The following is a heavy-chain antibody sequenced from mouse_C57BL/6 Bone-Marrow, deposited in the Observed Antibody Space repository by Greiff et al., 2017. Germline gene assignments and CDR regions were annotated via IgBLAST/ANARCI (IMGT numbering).Heavy chain of an antibody. D-gene: IGHD1-1*01. J-gene: IGHJ4*01. CDR1: GYTFTSYG. Sequence: QVQLQQSGAELARPGASVKLSRKASGYTFTSYGISWVKQRTGQGLEWIGEIYPRSGNTYYNEKFKGKATLTADKSSSTAYMELRSLTSEDSAVYFCARSYYYGSSSYAMDYWGQGTSVTVSS. CDR3: ARSYYYGSSSYAMDY. V-gene: IGHV1-81*01. CDR2: IYPRSGNT.